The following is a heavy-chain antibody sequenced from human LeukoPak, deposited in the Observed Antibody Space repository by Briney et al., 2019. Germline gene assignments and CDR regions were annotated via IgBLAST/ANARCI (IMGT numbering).Heavy chain of an antibody. CDR3: ARVLSWAFDI. CDR1: GGSIRSHY. D-gene: IGHD3-16*02. J-gene: IGHJ3*02. Sequence: SETLSLTCTASGGSIRSHYRSLIRQPPGKGLEWIGYIYYSGSTSYNPSLKSRVTISVDTSKNQLSLKLSSVTAADTAVYYCARVLSWAFDIWGQGTMVTVSS. V-gene: IGHV4-59*11. CDR2: IYYSGST.